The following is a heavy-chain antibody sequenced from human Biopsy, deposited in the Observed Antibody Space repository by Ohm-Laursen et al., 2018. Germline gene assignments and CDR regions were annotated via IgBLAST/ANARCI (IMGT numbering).Heavy chain of an antibody. D-gene: IGHD6-19*01. J-gene: IGHJ2*01. V-gene: IGHV3-33*01. CDR3: ARGLSSGWYGYFDV. CDR2: IWYDGTNE. CDR1: GFTFGHYA. Sequence: SLRLSCAASGFTFGHYAMHWVRQAPGKGLEWISLIWYDGTNEDYADSVKGRFTISRDNSKNALYLQINTLTLEDTAFYYCARGLSSGWYGYFDVWGRGTLVTVSS.